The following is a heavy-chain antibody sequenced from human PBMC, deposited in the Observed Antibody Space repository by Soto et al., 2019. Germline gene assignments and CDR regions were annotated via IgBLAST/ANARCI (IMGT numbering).Heavy chain of an antibody. D-gene: IGHD3-9*01. V-gene: IGHV1-18*04. CDR2: ISAYNGNT. Sequence: GASVKVSCKASGYTFTSYGISWVRQAPGQGLEWMGWISAYNGNTNYAQKLQGRVTMTTDTSTSTAYMELSSLRSDDTAVYFCAKDSYYDVLTGYSRNAFDIWGQGTMVTVSS. CDR1: GYTFTSYG. CDR3: AKDSYYDVLTGYSRNAFDI. J-gene: IGHJ3*02.